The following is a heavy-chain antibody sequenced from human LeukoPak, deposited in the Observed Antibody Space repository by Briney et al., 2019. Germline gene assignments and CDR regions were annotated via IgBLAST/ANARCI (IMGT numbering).Heavy chain of an antibody. Sequence: ASETLSLTCTVSGYSISSGYYWGWIRQPPGKGLEWIGSIYHSGSTYYNPSLKSRVTISVDTSKNQFPLKLSSVTAAHTAVYYCAREIGVNHLDHWGHGTLVTVSS. CDR3: AREIGVNHLDH. J-gene: IGHJ4*01. V-gene: IGHV4-38-2*02. CDR1: GYSISSGYY. D-gene: IGHD3-22*01. CDR2: IYHSGST.